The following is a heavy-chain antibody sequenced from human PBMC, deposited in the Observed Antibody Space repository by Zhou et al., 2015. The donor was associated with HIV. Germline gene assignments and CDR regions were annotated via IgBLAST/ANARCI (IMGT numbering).Heavy chain of an antibody. CDR1: GGTFSSYA. D-gene: IGHD6-19*01. CDR3: ARDISYSSGWYGIWFDP. J-gene: IGHJ5*02. CDR2: IIPIFGTA. Sequence: QVQLVQSGAEVKNPGSSVKVSCKASGGTFSSYAISWVRQAPGQGLEWMGGIIPIFGTANYAQQFQGRVTIAADESTSTAYMELSSLRSEDTAVYYCARDISYSSGWYGIWFDPWGQGTLGHRLL. V-gene: IGHV1-69*01.